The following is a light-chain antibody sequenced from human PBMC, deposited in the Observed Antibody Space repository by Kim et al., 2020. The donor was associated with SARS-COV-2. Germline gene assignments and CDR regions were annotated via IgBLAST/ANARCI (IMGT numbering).Light chain of an antibody. CDR1: SSDVGSYNY. J-gene: IGLJ3*02. Sequence: GQSVTISCTGTSSDVGSYNYVSWYQQHPGKAPNLVIYDVTKRPSGVPDRFSGSKSGNTASLTISGLQAEDETDYYCCSNAGRYTWVFGGGTRLTVL. CDR2: DVT. V-gene: IGLV2-11*01. CDR3: CSNAGRYTWV.